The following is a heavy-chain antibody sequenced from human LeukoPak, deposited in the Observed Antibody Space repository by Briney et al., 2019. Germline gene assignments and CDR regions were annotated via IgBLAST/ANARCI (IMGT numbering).Heavy chain of an antibody. D-gene: IGHD1-1*01. V-gene: IGHV2-5*02. CDR1: GCSLSTTGVG. Sequence: ESSPTLVNPTQTLTLTCTFSGCSLSTTGVGVGWIRQPPGEALETLAASYWDDDKHYSPTLKSRLTISKDTSTNPAVITMNNMDPVDTGTYYCAHRSGKGNTWNGGAFDIWGQGTMVTVSS. CDR3: AHRSGKGNTWNGGAFDI. J-gene: IGHJ3*02. CDR2: SYWDDDK.